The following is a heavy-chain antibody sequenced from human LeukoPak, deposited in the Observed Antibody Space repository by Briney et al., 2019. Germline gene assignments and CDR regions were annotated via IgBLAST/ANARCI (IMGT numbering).Heavy chain of an antibody. V-gene: IGHV1-18*04. CDR1: GYTFSNYE. D-gene: IGHD5-12*01. J-gene: IGHJ6*03. Sequence: GASVKVSCKASGYTFSNYEMSWVRQAPGHGLEWMGWISGFNGHTKYSQKSQGRVTMTTDTSTSTAYMEVRSLRSDDTAVYYCAKAWLRRKYYYYMDVWGKGTTVTVSS. CDR3: AKAWLRRKYYYYMDV. CDR2: ISGFNGHT.